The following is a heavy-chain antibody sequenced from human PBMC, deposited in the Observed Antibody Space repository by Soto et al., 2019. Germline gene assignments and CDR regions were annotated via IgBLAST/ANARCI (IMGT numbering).Heavy chain of an antibody. CDR2: ISGSGGST. J-gene: IGHJ5*02. V-gene: IGHV3-23*01. D-gene: IGHD6-6*01. CDR1: GFTFSSYA. CDR3: AKTAEYSLTPIWFDP. Sequence: GGSLRLSCAASGFTFSSYAMSWVRQAPGKGLEWFSAISGSGGSTYYADSVKGRFTISRDNSKNTLYLQMDSLRAEDTAVYYCAKTAEYSLTPIWFDPWGQGTLVTVSS.